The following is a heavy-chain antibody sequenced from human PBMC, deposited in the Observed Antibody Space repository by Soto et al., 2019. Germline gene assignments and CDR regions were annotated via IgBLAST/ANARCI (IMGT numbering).Heavy chain of an antibody. D-gene: IGHD1-7*01. V-gene: IGHV1-69*04. Sequence: ASVKVSCKASGGTFSSYTISWVRQAPGQGLEWMGRIIPILGIANYAQKFQGRVTITADKSTSTAYMELSSLRSEDTAVYYCARDALRTKTGTTVNWFDPWGQGTLVTVSS. J-gene: IGHJ5*02. CDR1: GGTFSSYT. CDR2: IIPILGIA. CDR3: ARDALRTKTGTTVNWFDP.